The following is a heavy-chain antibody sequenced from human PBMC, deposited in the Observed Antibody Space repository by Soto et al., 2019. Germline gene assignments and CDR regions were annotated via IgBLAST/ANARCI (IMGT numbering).Heavy chain of an antibody. CDR1: GYSFTSYW. Sequence: GESLKISCKGSGYSFTSYWISWVRQMPGKGLEWMGRIDPSDSYTNYSPSFQGHVTISADKSISTAYLQWSSLKASDTAMYYCARQVVRCSSTSCFTYGMDVWGQGTTVTVS. D-gene: IGHD2-2*01. CDR3: ARQVVRCSSTSCFTYGMDV. J-gene: IGHJ6*02. CDR2: IDPSDSYT. V-gene: IGHV5-10-1*01.